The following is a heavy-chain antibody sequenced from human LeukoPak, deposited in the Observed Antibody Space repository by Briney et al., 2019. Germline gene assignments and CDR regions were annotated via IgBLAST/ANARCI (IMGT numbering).Heavy chain of an antibody. V-gene: IGHV3-21*01. CDR1: GFTFSTYT. CDR2: ITSAGNFI. Sequence: GGSLRVSCAASGFTFSTYTMIWVRQAPGKGLEWVSSITSAGNFIYYADSLRGRFTVSRDNAKNSLYLQMNRLRAEDTAMYYCARDLWDHWGQGTLVTVSS. CDR3: ARDLWDH. J-gene: IGHJ4*02.